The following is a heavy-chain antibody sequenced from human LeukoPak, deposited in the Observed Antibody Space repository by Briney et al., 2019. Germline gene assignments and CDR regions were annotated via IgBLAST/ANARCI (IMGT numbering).Heavy chain of an antibody. CDR3: AKDFRYCSSTSCEVDAFDI. Sequence: GGSLRLSCAASGFTFDDYAMHWVRHAPGKGLEWVSLISGDGGSTYYADSVKGRFTISRDNSKNSLYLQMNSLRTEDTALYYCAKDFRYCSSTSCEVDAFDIWGQGTMVTVSS. V-gene: IGHV3-43*02. D-gene: IGHD2-2*01. CDR1: GFTFDDYA. J-gene: IGHJ3*02. CDR2: ISGDGGST.